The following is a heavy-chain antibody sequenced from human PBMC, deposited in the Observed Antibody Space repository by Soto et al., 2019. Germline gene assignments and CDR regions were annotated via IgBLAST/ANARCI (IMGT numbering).Heavy chain of an antibody. Sequence: QVQLQESGPGLVKPSQTLSLTCTVSGGSISSADDYWNWIRQETGKGLEWIGYISYSGSTYYNPSLKSRVTISLDTSKNQFSLKLGSVTAADTAVYYCARMYYDTLAGTAHPPDYWGQGTLVTVSS. CDR2: ISYSGST. J-gene: IGHJ4*02. V-gene: IGHV4-31*03. CDR3: ARMYYDTLAGTAHPPDY. CDR1: GGSISSADDY. D-gene: IGHD3-9*01.